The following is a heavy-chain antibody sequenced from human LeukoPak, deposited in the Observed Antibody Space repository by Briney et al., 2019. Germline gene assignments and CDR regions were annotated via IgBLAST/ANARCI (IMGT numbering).Heavy chain of an antibody. CDR3: AREWGAAAGFNWFDP. V-gene: IGHV3-48*04. J-gene: IGHJ5*02. D-gene: IGHD6-13*01. CDR1: GFTFSTYS. Sequence: GGSLRLSCAASGFTFSTYSMNWVRQAPGKGLEWVSYISSSSTTIYYADSVKGRFTISRDNAKNSLYLQMNSLRAEDTAVYYCAREWGAAAGFNWFDPRGQGTLVTVSS. CDR2: ISSSSTTI.